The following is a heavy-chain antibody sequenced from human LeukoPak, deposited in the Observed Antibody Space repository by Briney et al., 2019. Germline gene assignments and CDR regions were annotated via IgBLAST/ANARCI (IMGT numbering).Heavy chain of an antibody. CDR1: GGTFSSYA. CDR2: IIPIFGTA. J-gene: IGHJ5*02. V-gene: IGHV1-69*05. CDR3: ATVKRAYSSSFDP. D-gene: IGHD6-6*01. Sequence: ASVKVSCKASGGTFSSYAISWVRQAPRQGLEWMGRIIPIFGTANYAQKFQGRVTITTDESTSTAYMELSSLRSEDTAVYYCATVKRAYSSSFDPWGQGTLVTVSS.